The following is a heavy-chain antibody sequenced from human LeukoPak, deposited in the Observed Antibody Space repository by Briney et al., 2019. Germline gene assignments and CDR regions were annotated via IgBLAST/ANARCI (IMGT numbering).Heavy chain of an antibody. CDR1: GFTFSSYS. V-gene: IGHV3-21*01. D-gene: IGHD3-10*01. J-gene: IGHJ4*02. CDR3: ARDGGSYGSGSYYNNY. Sequence: GGSLRLSCAASGFTFSSYSVNWVRQAPGKGLEWVSSISSSSSYIYYADSVKGRFTISRDNAKNSLYLQMNSLRAEDTAVYYCARDGGSYGSGSYYNNYWGQGTLVTVSS. CDR2: ISSSSSYI.